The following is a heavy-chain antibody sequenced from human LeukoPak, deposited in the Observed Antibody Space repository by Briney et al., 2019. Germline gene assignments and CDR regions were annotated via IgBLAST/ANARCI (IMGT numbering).Heavy chain of an antibody. Sequence: SETLSLTCAVYGGSFSGYYWSWIRQPPGKGLEWIGEINHSGSTNYNPSLKSRVTISVDTSKNQFSLKLSSVTAVDTAVYYCARGLGAAAGRDYFDYWGQGTLVTVSS. CDR3: ARGLGAAAGRDYFDY. CDR2: INHSGST. D-gene: IGHD6-13*01. V-gene: IGHV4-34*01. J-gene: IGHJ4*02. CDR1: GGSFSGYY.